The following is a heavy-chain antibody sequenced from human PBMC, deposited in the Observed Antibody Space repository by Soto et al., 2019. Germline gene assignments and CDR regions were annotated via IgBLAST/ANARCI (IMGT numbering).Heavy chain of an antibody. D-gene: IGHD3-10*01. CDR2: MYYSGST. V-gene: IGHV4-59*08. CDR1: GDSIISYY. CDR3: ARLGYYGSGSFLADY. J-gene: IGHJ4*02. Sequence: QVQLQESGPGLVKPSETLSLTCTVSGDSIISYYWSWIRQPPGKGLESIGCMYYSGSTNYNPSLKSRVTISVDTSKNQFSLKLSSVTAADTAVYYCARLGYYGSGSFLADYWGQGTLVTVSS.